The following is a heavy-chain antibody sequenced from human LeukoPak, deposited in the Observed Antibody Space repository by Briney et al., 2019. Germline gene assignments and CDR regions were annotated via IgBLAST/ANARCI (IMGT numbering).Heavy chain of an antibody. D-gene: IGHD3-10*01. Sequence: WASVKVSCKASGGTFSSYAISWVRQAPGQGLEWMGGIIPVFGTANYAQKFQGRVTITADKSTSTAYMELSSLRSEDTAVYYCARAPRGGYLGAFDIWGQGTMVTVSS. CDR1: GGTFSSYA. CDR2: IIPVFGTA. J-gene: IGHJ3*02. V-gene: IGHV1-69*06. CDR3: ARAPRGGYLGAFDI.